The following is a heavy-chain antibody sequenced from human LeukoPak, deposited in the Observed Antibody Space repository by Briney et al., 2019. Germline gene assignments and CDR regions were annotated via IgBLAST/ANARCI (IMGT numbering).Heavy chain of an antibody. CDR1: GFTFSSYV. V-gene: IGHV3-23*01. J-gene: IGHJ6*02. Sequence: PGGSLRLSCAASGFTFSSYVMSWVRQAPGKGLEWVSAISGGGGSTYCADSVKGRFTISRDSSKNTVYLQMNSLRAEDTAVYYCASYYSNYYYYGLDVWGQGTTITVSS. D-gene: IGHD4-11*01. CDR2: ISGGGGST. CDR3: ASYYSNYYYYGLDV.